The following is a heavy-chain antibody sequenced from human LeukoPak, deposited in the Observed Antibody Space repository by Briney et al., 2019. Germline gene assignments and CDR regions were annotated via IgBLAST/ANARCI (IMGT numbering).Heavy chain of an antibody. V-gene: IGHV4-4*02. CDR2: IYHSGST. CDR3: GRLMAGLD. CDR1: GFTFSSYW. Sequence: GSLRLSCAASGFTFSSYWMSWVRQAPGKGLEWIADIYHSGSTNYSPSLKSRVTISVDKSKNQFFLKLNSVTAADTAVYYCGRLMAGLDWGQGTLVTVSS. J-gene: IGHJ4*02. D-gene: IGHD6-19*01.